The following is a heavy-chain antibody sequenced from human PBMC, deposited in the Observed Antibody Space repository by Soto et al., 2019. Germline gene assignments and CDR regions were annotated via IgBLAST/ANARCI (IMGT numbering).Heavy chain of an antibody. CDR2: MNPNSGNT. Sequence: QVQLVQSGAEVKKPGASVKVSCKASGYTFTSYDINWVRQATGQGLEWMGWMNPNSGNTGYAQKFQGRVTMTRNTSISTAYMELSSLRSEDTAVYYCARSGYCSGGSCYRDYYYYYYMDVWGKGTTVTVSS. CDR1: GYTFTSYD. CDR3: ARSGYCSGGSCYRDYYYYYYMDV. V-gene: IGHV1-8*01. J-gene: IGHJ6*03. D-gene: IGHD2-15*01.